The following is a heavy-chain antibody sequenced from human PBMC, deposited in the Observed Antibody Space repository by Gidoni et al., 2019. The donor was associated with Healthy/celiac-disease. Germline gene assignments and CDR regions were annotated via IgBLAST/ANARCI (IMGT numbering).Heavy chain of an antibody. Sequence: FTISRDNSKNTLYLQMNSLRAEDTAVYYCAKDSWDIVVVPAAIRGAFDIWGQGTMVTVSS. CDR3: AKDSWDIVVVPAAIRGAFDI. D-gene: IGHD2-2*02. J-gene: IGHJ3*02. V-gene: IGHV3-23*01.